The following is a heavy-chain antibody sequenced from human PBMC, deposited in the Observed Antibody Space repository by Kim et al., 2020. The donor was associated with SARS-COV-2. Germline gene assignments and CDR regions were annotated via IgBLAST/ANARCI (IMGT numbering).Heavy chain of an antibody. CDR1: GFTFSSYA. CDR3: AKDRRVKGDIRLWLLGSKEY. CDR2: ISGSGGST. D-gene: IGHD5-18*01. V-gene: IGHV3-23*01. J-gene: IGHJ4*02. Sequence: GGSLRLSCAASGFTFSSYAMSWVRQAPGKGLEWVSAISGSGGSTYYADSVKGRFTISRDNSKNTLYLQMNSLRAEDTAVYYCAKDRRVKGDIRLWLLGSKEYWGQGTLVTASS.